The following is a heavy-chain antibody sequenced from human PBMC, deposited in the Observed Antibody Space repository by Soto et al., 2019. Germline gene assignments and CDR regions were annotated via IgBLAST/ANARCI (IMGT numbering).Heavy chain of an antibody. Sequence: QVHLVQSGAEVKKPGASVKVSCQGSGYAFTTYGITWVRQAPGQGLEWMGWISARNGNTNYAQKLQGRGTVTRDTSTSTAYMELRSLRYVDTAVYYCARGRYGDYWGQGALVTVSS. CDR3: ARGRYGDY. CDR2: ISARNGNT. CDR1: GYAFTTYG. V-gene: IGHV1-18*01. J-gene: IGHJ4*02. D-gene: IGHD1-1*01.